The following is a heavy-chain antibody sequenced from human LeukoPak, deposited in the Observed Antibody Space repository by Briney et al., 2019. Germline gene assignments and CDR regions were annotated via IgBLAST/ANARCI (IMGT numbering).Heavy chain of an antibody. D-gene: IGHD6-13*01. J-gene: IGHJ6*03. Sequence: SETLFLTCTVSGGSISSGGYYWSWIRQHPGKGLEWIGYIYYSGSTYYNPSLKSRVTISVDTSKNQFSLKLSSVTAADTAVYYCARVLAAAGTGYYYYYMDVWGKGTTVTVSS. CDR2: IYYSGST. CDR1: GGSISSGGYY. V-gene: IGHV4-31*03. CDR3: ARVLAAAGTGYYYYYMDV.